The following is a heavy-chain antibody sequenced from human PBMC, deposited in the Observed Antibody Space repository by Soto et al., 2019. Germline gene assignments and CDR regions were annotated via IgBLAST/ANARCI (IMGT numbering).Heavy chain of an antibody. CDR2: ISSSSSYI. V-gene: IGHV3-21*01. D-gene: IGHD6-6*01. CDR3: ARDLGSSTRYFYY. Sequence: EVQLVESGGGLVKPGGSLRLSCAASGFTFSSYSMNWVRQAPGKGLEWVSSISSSSSYIYYADSVKGRFTISRDNAKNALYLQMNSLRAEDTAVYYCARDLGSSTRYFYYWGQGTLVTVSS. CDR1: GFTFSSYS. J-gene: IGHJ4*02.